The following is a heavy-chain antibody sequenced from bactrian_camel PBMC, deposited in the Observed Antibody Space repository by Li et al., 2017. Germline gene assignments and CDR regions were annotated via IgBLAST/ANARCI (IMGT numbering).Heavy chain of an antibody. J-gene: IGHJ6*01. CDR1: GYWSNSNC. CDR3: LYGAGSSFFWS. CDR2: MYTDSGST. D-gene: IGHD6*01. V-gene: IGHV3S1*01. Sequence: HVQLVESGGGSVQAGGSLRLSCVASGYWSNSNCMAWFRRPSGREREGLAAMYTDSGSTYYGDSAQGRFSISQDRAKNMVYLQMNSLQADDSAPGRGLYGAGSSFFWSLGPGNPGHRL.